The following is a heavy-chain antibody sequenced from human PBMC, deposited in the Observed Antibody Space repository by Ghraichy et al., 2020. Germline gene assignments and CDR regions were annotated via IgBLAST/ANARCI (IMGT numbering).Heavy chain of an antibody. J-gene: IGHJ4*02. Sequence: ASVKVSCKASGYTFTGYYMHWVRQAPGQGLEWMGWINPNSGGTNYAQKFQGRVTMTRDTSISTAYMELSRLRSDDTAVYYCARGGHYDILTGYYDYWGQGTLVAVSS. CDR1: GYTFTGYY. D-gene: IGHD3-9*01. V-gene: IGHV1-2*02. CDR3: ARGGHYDILTGYYDY. CDR2: INPNSGGT.